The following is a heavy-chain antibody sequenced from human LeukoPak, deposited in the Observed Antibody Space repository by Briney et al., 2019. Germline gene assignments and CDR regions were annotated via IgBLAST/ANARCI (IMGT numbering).Heavy chain of an antibody. D-gene: IGHD2-2*01. V-gene: IGHV3-23*01. CDR1: GFTFSSYA. CDR2: ISGSGGSK. CDR3: ASRGFVVVARVDY. Sequence: GGSLCLSCAASGFTFSSYAMSWVRQAPGKGLEWVSGISGSGGSKYYADSVKGRFTISRDNSKNTLYLQMNSLRAEDTAVYYCASRGFVVVARVDYWGQGTLVTVSS. J-gene: IGHJ4*02.